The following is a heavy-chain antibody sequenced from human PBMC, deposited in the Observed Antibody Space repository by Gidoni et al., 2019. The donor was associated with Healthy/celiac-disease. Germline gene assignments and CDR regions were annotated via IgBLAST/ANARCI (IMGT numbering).Heavy chain of an antibody. CDR3: EGGLYTARPRSGNFDL. D-gene: IGHD3-10*01. J-gene: IGHJ2*01. CDR2: TNHRGST. CDR1: RGSFSVYY. V-gene: IGHV4-34*01. Sequence: QVQLQPVGAGLLKPSETLSLNCAVYRGSFSVYYWSWIRQPPGKGLEWIGETNHRGSTNYDPSLKSRLPISVDTSKNQFSLKLRSVTAADTAVYDCEGGLYTARPRSGNFDLWGRGTLVTVSS.